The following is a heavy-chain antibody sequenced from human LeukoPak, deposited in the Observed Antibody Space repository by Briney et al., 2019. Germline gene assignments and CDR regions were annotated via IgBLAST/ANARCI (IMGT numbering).Heavy chain of an antibody. CDR2: ISGSGGST. Sequence: GGSLRLSCAASGFTFSSYAMSWVRQAPGKGLEWVSAISGSGGSTYYADSVKGRFTISRDNSKNTLYLQMNSLRAEDTAVYYCAKDFGEVGATMVGGFDYWGQGTLVTVSS. CDR1: GFTFSSYA. D-gene: IGHD1-26*01. J-gene: IGHJ4*02. V-gene: IGHV3-23*01. CDR3: AKDFGEVGATMVGGFDY.